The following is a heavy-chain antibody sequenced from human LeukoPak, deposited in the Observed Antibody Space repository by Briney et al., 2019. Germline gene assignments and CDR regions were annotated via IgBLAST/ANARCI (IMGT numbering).Heavy chain of an antibody. V-gene: IGHV3-23*01. CDR2: ILNSGGNT. D-gene: IGHD3-16*01. CDR3: AKAQGGTNGLLDN. Sequence: GGSLRLSCAASGFTFSSYTMSWVRQAPGKGLERVSSILNSGGNTYYADSVKGRFTISRDNSERTLYLQMDSLRGEDTAVYFCAKAQGGTNGLLDNWGQGTLVTVSS. CDR1: GFTFSSYT. J-gene: IGHJ4*02.